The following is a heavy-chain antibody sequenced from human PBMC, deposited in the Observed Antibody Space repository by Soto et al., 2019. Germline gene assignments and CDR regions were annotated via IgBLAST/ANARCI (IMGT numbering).Heavy chain of an antibody. CDR2: ISGNSHYI. D-gene: IGHD6-25*01. CDR3: ARSGQRRPLIREGQGSDMDV. J-gene: IGHJ6*02. V-gene: IGHV3-21*06. CDR1: GFPFSTYT. Sequence: PGGSLRLSCEASGFPFSTYTINWVRQAPGKGLEWVSSISGNSHYIYYADSVKGRFTISRDNAKSSLFLQMNSLRADDTVVYFCARSGQRRPLIREGQGSDMDVWGQGTTVTVSS.